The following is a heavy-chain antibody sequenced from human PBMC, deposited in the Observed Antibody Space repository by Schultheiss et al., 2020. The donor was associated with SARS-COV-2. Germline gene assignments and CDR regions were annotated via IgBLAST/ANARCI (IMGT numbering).Heavy chain of an antibody. D-gene: IGHD6-19*01. V-gene: IGHV1-2*02. CDR1: GYAFTDYY. CDR3: ARDRQWLDY. Sequence: ASVKVSCKASGYAFTDYYMHWVRQVPGQGLEWMGWVNPNSGGTNYAQNFQGRVTMTRDTPISTAYMELSRLRSDDTAVYYCARDRQWLDYWGQGTLVTVSS. J-gene: IGHJ4*02. CDR2: VNPNSGGT.